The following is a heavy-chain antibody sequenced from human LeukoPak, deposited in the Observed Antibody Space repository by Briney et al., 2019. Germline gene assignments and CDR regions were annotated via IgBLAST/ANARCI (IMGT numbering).Heavy chain of an antibody. D-gene: IGHD2-2*01. CDR3: ARDYCSSTSCLFDY. Sequence: GASVKVSCKASGYTFTGYYLNWVRQAPGQGLEWMGRINPNSGGTNYAQKFQGRVTMTRDTSISTAYMELSRLRSDDTAVYYCARDYCSSTSCLFDYWGQGTLVSVSS. CDR1: GYTFTGYY. CDR2: INPNSGGT. V-gene: IGHV1-2*06. J-gene: IGHJ4*02.